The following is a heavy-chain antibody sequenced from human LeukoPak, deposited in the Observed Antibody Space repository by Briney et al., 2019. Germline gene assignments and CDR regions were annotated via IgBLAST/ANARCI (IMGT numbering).Heavy chain of an antibody. CDR2: IYYSGST. CDR3: ARLQPAGTLDY. J-gene: IGHJ4*02. V-gene: IGHV4-59*08. D-gene: IGHD6-19*01. Sequence: SETLSPTCTVSGGSMTSYYWSWIRQPPGKGLAWIGYIYYSGSTNYNPSLKSRVTVSVDTSKNQFSLKLSSVTAADTAVYYCARLQPAGTLDYWGQGTLVTVSS. CDR1: GGSMTSYY.